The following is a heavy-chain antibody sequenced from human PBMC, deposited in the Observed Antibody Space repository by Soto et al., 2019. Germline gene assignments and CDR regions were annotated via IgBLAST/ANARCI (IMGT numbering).Heavy chain of an antibody. J-gene: IGHJ4*02. CDR3: ARHSPQNCFSTSCYPLFDY. Sequence: GGSLRLSCAASGFTFSSYAMHWVRQAPGKGLEGVAVISYDGSNKYYADSVKGRFSISRYTSKNTLYLHINSLRAEDTAVYYCARHSPQNCFSTSCYPLFDYWGQGTLVTVSS. D-gene: IGHD2-2*01. CDR2: ISYDGSNK. V-gene: IGHV3-30-3*01. CDR1: GFTFSSYA.